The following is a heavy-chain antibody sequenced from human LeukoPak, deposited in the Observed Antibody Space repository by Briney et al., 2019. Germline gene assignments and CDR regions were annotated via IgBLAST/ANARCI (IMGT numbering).Heavy chain of an antibody. J-gene: IGHJ5*02. CDR3: ARATYYYDSSGYYYGDNWFDP. Sequence: ASVKVSCKASGYTFTSDDINWVRQATGQGLEWVGWMNPNSGNTGYAQKFQGRVTMTRNTSISTAYMELSSLRSEDTAVYYCARATYYYDSSGYYYGDNWFDPWGQGTLVTVSS. CDR2: MNPNSGNT. V-gene: IGHV1-8*01. CDR1: GYTFTSDD. D-gene: IGHD3-22*01.